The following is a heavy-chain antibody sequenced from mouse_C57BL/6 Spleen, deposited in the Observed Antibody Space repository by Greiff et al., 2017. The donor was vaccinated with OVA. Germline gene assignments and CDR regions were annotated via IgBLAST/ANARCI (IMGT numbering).Heavy chain of an antibody. CDR2: ISSGSSTI. CDR3: ARRLESYAMDY. J-gene: IGHJ4*01. V-gene: IGHV5-17*01. Sequence: EVQLVESGGGLVKPGGSLKLSCAASGFTFSDYGMHWVRQAPEQGLEWVAYISSGSSTIYYADTVKGRFTISVDNANNTPFLQMTSLRSEDTAMYYCARRLESYAMDYWGQGTSVTVSS. CDR1: GFTFSDYG.